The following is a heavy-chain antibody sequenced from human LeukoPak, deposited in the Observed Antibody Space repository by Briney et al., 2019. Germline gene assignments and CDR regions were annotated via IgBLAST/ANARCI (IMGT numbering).Heavy chain of an antibody. CDR1: GFTFSSYA. D-gene: IGHD6-13*01. CDR3: ARGEPITAAGFYYYMDV. Sequence: GGSLRLSCAASGFTFSSYAMSWVRQAPGKGLEWISSISGSGGRTYYADSVKGRFTISRDNAKNSLYLQMNSLRAEDTAVYYCARGEPITAAGFYYYMDVWGKGTTVTVSS. V-gene: IGHV3-23*01. CDR2: ISGSGGRT. J-gene: IGHJ6*03.